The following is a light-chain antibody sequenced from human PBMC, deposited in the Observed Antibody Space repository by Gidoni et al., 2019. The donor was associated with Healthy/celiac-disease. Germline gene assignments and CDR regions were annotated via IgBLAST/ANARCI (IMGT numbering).Light chain of an antibody. CDR1: QSVSSSY. CDR2: GAS. V-gene: IGKV3-20*01. Sequence: EIVLTQSPGTLSLSPGERDTLSCRASQSVSSSYLAWYQQKPGQAPRLLIYGASSRATGIPDRFSGSGSGTDFTLTISRPEPEDFAVYYCQQYGSSPPYSFGQGTKLEIK. CDR3: QQYGSSPPYS. J-gene: IGKJ2*03.